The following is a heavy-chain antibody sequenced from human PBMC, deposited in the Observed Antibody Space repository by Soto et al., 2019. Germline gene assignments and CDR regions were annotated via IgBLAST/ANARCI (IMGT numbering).Heavy chain of an antibody. Sequence: PGGSLRLSDAPSGCAFSIYPMSCVRQAPGKGLEWVSAISGSGGSTYYADSVKGRFTISRDNSKNTLYLQMNSLRAEDTAVYYSANDPTARSLDSWCQATLGSVA. CDR2: ISGSGGST. V-gene: IGHV3-23*01. CDR3: ANDPTARSLDS. CDR1: GCAFSIYP. J-gene: IGHJ5*01. D-gene: IGHD1-26*01.